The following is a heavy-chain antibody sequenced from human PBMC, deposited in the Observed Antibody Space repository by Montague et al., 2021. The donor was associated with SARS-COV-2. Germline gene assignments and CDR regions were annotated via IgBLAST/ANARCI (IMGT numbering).Heavy chain of an antibody. J-gene: IGHJ3*02. CDR3: ARDVSGGANDI. V-gene: IGHV3-30*04. CDR1: GFTFSSYS. Sequence: SLRLSCAGSGFTFSSYSIHWVRQAPGKGLEWVSVIAHDGSRQHFADSVRGRSTISRDNSKNTLSLEMHSLRGEDTAVYYCARDVSGGANDIWGQGTMVTVSS. CDR2: IAHDGSRQ. D-gene: IGHD3-10*01.